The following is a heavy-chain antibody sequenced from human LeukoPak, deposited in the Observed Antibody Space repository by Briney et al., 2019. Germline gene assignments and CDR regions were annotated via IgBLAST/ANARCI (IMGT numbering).Heavy chain of an antibody. CDR3: ARAGLWFGEYAFDI. V-gene: IGHV4-4*07. J-gene: IGHJ3*02. Sequence: KSSETLSLTCTVSGGSIGSYYWSWIRQPAGKGLEWIGRIYTSGSTNYNPSLKSRVTMSVDTSKNQFSLKLSSVTAADTAVYYCARAGLWFGEYAFDIWGQGTMVTVSS. CDR1: GGSIGSYY. D-gene: IGHD3-10*01. CDR2: IYTSGST.